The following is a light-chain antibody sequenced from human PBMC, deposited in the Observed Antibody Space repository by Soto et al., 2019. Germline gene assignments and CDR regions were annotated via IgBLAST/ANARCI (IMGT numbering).Light chain of an antibody. V-gene: IGKV1-5*01. CDR2: DAS. Sequence: DIQMTQSPSTLSGSVGDRVTITCRASQTISSWLAWYQQKPGTAPKLLIYDASSLQSGVPSRFSGSGSATEFTLTITSLQPEDFATYYCVQHDTDPLTFGGGTKADIK. J-gene: IGKJ4*01. CDR3: VQHDTDPLT. CDR1: QTISSW.